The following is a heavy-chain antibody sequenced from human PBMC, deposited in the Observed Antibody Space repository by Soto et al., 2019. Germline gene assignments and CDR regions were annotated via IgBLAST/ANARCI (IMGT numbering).Heavy chain of an antibody. J-gene: IGHJ3*02. CDR2: IWYDGSNK. Sequence: GGSLRLSCAASGFTFSSYGMHWVRQAPGKGLEWVAVIWYDGSNKYYADSVKGRFTISRDNSKNTLYLQMNSLRAEDTAVYYCARGYCSSTSCLIGVYDAFDIWGQGTMVTVSS. CDR3: ARGYCSSTSCLIGVYDAFDI. D-gene: IGHD2-2*01. CDR1: GFTFSSYG. V-gene: IGHV3-33*01.